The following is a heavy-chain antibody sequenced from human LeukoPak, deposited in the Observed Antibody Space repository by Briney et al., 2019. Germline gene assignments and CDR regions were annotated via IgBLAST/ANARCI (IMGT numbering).Heavy chain of an antibody. CDR2: INHSGST. CDR1: GGSFSGYY. D-gene: IGHD4-23*01. CDR3: ARVLAQATVVTWLRDVDAFDI. J-gene: IGHJ3*02. V-gene: IGHV4-34*01. Sequence: PSETLSLTCAVYGGSFSGYYWSWIRQPPGKGLEWIGEINHSGSTNYNPSLKSRVTISVDTSKNQFSLKLSSVTAADTAVYYCARVLAQATVVTWLRDVDAFDIWGQGTMVTVSS.